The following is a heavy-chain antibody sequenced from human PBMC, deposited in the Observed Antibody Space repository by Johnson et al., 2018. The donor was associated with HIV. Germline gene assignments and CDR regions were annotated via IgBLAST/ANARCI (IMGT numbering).Heavy chain of an antibody. CDR2: IKQDGSGK. D-gene: IGHD6-13*01. CDR1: GFTFSSYA. Sequence: VQLVESGGGVVQPGRSLRLSCAASGFTFSSYAMNWVRQAPGKGLEWVANIKQDGSGKYYVDSVKGRFTISRDNAKNSLYLQMNSLRAEDTAVYYCAKNWGIAAAGTDAFDIWGQGTMVTVSS. CDR3: AKNWGIAAAGTDAFDI. J-gene: IGHJ3*02. V-gene: IGHV3-7*01.